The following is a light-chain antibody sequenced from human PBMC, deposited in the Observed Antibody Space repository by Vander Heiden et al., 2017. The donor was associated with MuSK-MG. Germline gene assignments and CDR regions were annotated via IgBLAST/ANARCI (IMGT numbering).Light chain of an antibody. CDR3: QQSDSTPLT. CDR1: QSISTY. J-gene: IGKJ3*01. CDR2: AAS. Sequence: DIQLTPSHSSLSASVGDRVTITCRASQSISTYLNWYQQKPGKAPKLLIYAASHLQSGVPARFSGSGSGTDFTLTISSLQPEDVATYYCQQSDSTPLTFGPGTKVDIK. V-gene: IGKV1-39*01.